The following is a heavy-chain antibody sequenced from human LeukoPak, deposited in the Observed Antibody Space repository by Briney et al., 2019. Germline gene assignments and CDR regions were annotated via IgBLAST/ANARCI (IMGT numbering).Heavy chain of an antibody. CDR1: GGTFSSYA. D-gene: IGHD2-15*01. CDR3: AREAGIGTWIGYCSGDNCRTRFDY. V-gene: IGHV1-69*05. Sequence: SVKVSCKASGGTFSSYAISWVRQAPGQGLEWMGGIIPIFGTANYAQKFQGRVTMTRDTSTSTVYMELSSLRSDDTAVYFCAREAGIGTWIGYCSGDNCRTRFDYWGQGTLVTVSS. CDR2: IIPIFGTA. J-gene: IGHJ4*02.